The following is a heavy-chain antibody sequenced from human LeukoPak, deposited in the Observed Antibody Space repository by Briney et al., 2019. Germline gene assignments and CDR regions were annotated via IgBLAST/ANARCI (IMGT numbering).Heavy chain of an antibody. CDR2: ISAYNGNT. J-gene: IGHJ4*02. CDR3: AREGGIVATTAFDY. D-gene: IGHD5-12*01. CDR1: GYTFTGYY. Sequence: ASVKVSCKASGYTFTGYYMHWVRQAPGQGLEWMGWISAYNGNTNYAQKLRGRITVTTDTSTSTAYMELRSLRSDDTAVYYCAREGGIVATTAFDYWGQGTLVTVSS. V-gene: IGHV1-18*04.